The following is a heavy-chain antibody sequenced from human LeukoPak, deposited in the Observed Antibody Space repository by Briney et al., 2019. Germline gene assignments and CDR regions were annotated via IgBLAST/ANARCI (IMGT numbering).Heavy chain of an antibody. CDR3: ARDRDYSNYVYDY. CDR2: ISAYNGNT. D-gene: IGHD4-11*01. V-gene: IGHV1-18*01. CDR1: GYTFTSYG. J-gene: IGHJ4*02. Sequence: ASVKVSCKASGYTFTSYGISWVRPAPGQGLERMGWISAYNGNTNYAQKLQGRDTMTTDTSTSTAYMELRSLRSDDTAVYYCARDRDYSNYVYDYWGQGTLVSVSS.